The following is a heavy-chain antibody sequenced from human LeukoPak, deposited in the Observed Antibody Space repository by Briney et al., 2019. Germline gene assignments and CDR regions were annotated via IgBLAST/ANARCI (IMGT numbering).Heavy chain of an antibody. CDR1: GFTFGSHW. Sequence: PGGSLRLSCAASGFTFGSHWMSWVRQAPGKGLEWVADINQDGSDKHYVDSVKGRFTISRDNAESSLYLQVNSLRAEDTAVNYCVRDPRSFHFWGQGTLVTVSS. CDR3: VRDPRSFHF. J-gene: IGHJ1*01. CDR2: INQDGSDK. V-gene: IGHV3-7*01. D-gene: IGHD3-16*02.